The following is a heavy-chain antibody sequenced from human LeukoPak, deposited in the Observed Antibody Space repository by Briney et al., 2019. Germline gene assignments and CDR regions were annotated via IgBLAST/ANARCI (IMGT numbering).Heavy chain of an antibody. CDR3: GRYYVMDV. CDR2: ISDSGGST. CDR1: GFTVSSNY. V-gene: IGHV3-23*01. J-gene: IGHJ6*02. Sequence: GGSLRLSCVASGFTVSSNYMSWVRQAPGKGLEWVSTISDSGGSTYYADSVKGRFTISRDNSKSTLYLQMNSLRAEDTAVYYCGRYYVMDVWGQGTSVTVSS.